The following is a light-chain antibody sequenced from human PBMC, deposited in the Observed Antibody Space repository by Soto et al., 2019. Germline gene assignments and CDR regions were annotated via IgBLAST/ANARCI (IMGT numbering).Light chain of an antibody. CDR2: EVS. V-gene: IGLV2-8*01. CDR1: SSDVGGYNY. J-gene: IGLJ3*02. Sequence: QSALTQPPSASGSPGQSVTISCTGTSSDVGGYNYVSWYQQYPGKAPKIMIYEVSERPSGVPVRFSGSKSGNTASLTVSGPQAEDEADYYCSSYAGTNNLVFGGGTKLTVL. CDR3: SSYAGTNNLV.